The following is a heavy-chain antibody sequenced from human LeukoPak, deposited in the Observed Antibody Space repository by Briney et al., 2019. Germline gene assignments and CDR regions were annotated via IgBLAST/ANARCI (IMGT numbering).Heavy chain of an antibody. CDR1: GFTFSSYG. J-gene: IGHJ5*02. V-gene: IGHV3-33*01. Sequence: PGGSLRLSCAASGFTFSSYGMHWVRQAPGKGLEWVAVIWYDGSNKYYADSVKGRFTISRDNSKNTLYLQMNSLRAEDTAVYYCARDRAKDYDFWSGPTGVYNWFDPWGQGTLVTVSS. D-gene: IGHD3-3*01. CDR2: IWYDGSNK. CDR3: ARDRAKDYDFWSGPTGVYNWFDP.